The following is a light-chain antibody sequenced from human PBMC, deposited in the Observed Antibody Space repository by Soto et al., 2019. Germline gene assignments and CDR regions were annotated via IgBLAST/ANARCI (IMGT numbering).Light chain of an antibody. CDR3: QQYADLPYT. CDR2: GAS. V-gene: IGKV3-20*01. CDR1: QTLTTRF. Sequence: EIVLTQSPGTLSLSPGERATLSCMASQTLTTRFLAWYQQKPGQAPRLLIHGASSRATGIPDRFSGSGSGTEYTLTLSRLEPEDFAVYSCQQYADLPYTFGQGTTLEIK. J-gene: IGKJ2*01.